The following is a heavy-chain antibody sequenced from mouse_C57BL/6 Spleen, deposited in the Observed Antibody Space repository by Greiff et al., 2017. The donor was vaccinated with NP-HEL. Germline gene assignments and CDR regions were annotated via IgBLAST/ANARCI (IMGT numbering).Heavy chain of an antibody. CDR3: AIGYDYDRTWFAY. Sequence: EVQLQQSGPELVKPGASVKISCKASGYTFTDYYMNWVKQSHGKSLEWIGDINPNNGGTSYNQKFKGKATLTVDKSSSTAYMELRSLTSEDSAVYYCAIGYDYDRTWFAYWGQGTLVTVSA. V-gene: IGHV1-26*01. J-gene: IGHJ3*01. CDR2: INPNNGGT. CDR1: GYTFTDYY. D-gene: IGHD2-4*01.